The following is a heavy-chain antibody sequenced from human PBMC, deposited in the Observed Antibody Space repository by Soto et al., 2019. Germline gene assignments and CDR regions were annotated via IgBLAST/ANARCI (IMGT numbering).Heavy chain of an antibody. CDR1: GFTFSSYG. V-gene: IGHV3-30*18. D-gene: IGHD6-13*01. J-gene: IGHJ6*02. CDR2: ISYDGSNK. Sequence: QVQLVESGGGVVQPGRSLRLSCAASGFTFSSYGMHWVRQAPGKGLEWVAVISYDGSNKYYADSVKGRFTISRDNSKNTLYLQMNSLRAEDTAVYYCAKDYQYSSSHHYYYYYYGMDVWGQGTTVTVSS. CDR3: AKDYQYSSSHHYYYYYYGMDV.